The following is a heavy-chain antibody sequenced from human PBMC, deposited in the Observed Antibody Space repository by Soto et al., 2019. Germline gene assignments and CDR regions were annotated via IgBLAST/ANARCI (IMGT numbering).Heavy chain of an antibody. Sequence: GESLKISCKGSGYSFTSYWIGWVRQMPGKGLEWMGIIYPGDFDTRYSPSFQGQVTISADKSISTAYLQWSSLRASDTAMYYCARPRKYTGIDYWGQGTLVTVSS. CDR1: GYSFTSYW. D-gene: IGHD5-18*01. J-gene: IGHJ4*02. CDR3: ARPRKYTGIDY. V-gene: IGHV5-51*01. CDR2: IYPGDFDT.